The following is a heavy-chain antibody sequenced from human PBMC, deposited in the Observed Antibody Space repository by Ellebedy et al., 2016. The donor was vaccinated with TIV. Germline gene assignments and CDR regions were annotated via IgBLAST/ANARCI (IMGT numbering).Heavy chain of an antibody. CDR3: ARDAMIWIFDS. Sequence: GESLKISCAASGFTFNSYSMNWVRQAPGKGLEWISYISKSDTTYYADSVRGRFTISRENAKRSLYLQMNSLRLEDTAVYYCARDAMIWIFDSWGQGTLVTVSS. V-gene: IGHV3-48*01. D-gene: IGHD3-22*01. CDR2: ISKSDTT. J-gene: IGHJ4*02. CDR1: GFTFNSYS.